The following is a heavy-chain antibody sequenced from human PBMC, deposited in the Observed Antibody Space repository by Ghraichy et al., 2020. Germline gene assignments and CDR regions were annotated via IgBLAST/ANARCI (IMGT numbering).Heavy chain of an antibody. CDR3: ARDSYGMDV. V-gene: IGHV3-33*01. CDR2: IWYDGGDK. Sequence: GGSLRLSCAASGFVFGTYGMHWVRQAPGKGLEWVAVIWYDGGDKYYADSVKGRFTVSRDNSENTLHLQMNNLKVEDTAVYYCARDSYGMDVWGQGTTVTVSS. CDR1: GFVFGTYG. J-gene: IGHJ6*02.